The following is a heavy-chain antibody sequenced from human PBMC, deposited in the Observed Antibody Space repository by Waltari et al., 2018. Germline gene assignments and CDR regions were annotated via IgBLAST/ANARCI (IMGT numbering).Heavy chain of an antibody. CDR2: IYYSGRT. CDR3: ARFDYGGNSYFQH. D-gene: IGHD2-21*02. CDR1: GGSISSSSYY. J-gene: IGHJ1*01. V-gene: IGHV4-39*07. Sequence: QLQLQESGPGLVKPSETLSLTCTVSGGSISSSSYYWGWIRQPPGKGLEWIGSIYYSGRTYYNPSLKSRVTISVDTSKNQFSLKLSSVTAADTAVYYCARFDYGGNSYFQHWGQGTLVTVSS.